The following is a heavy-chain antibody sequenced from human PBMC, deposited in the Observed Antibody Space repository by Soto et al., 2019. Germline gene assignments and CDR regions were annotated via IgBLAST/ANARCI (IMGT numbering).Heavy chain of an antibody. CDR1: GGTFSSYA. J-gene: IGHJ5*02. D-gene: IGHD2-8*01. V-gene: IGHV1-69*13. Sequence: SVQVSCKASGGTFSSYAISWVRQAPGQGLEWMGGIIPIFGTANYAQKFQGRVTITADESTSTAYMELSSLRSEDTAVDYCAIVVSVTSGSFDPWCPGTLVSVPS. CDR3: AIVVSVTSGSFDP. CDR2: IIPIFGTA.